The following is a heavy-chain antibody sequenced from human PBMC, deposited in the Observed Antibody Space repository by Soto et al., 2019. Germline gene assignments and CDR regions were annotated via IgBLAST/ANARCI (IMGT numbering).Heavy chain of an antibody. CDR2: ISYDGSNK. Sequence: QVQLVESGGGVVQPGRSLRLSCAASGFTFSSYAMHWVRQAPGKGLAWVAVISYDGSNKYYADSVKGRFTISRDTSKNTLYLQMNRLRDEDKAVYYCAREGSSWYAGYFDYWGQGTLVTVSS. D-gene: IGHD6-13*01. V-gene: IGHV3-30-3*01. CDR3: AREGSSWYAGYFDY. CDR1: GFTFSSYA. J-gene: IGHJ4*02.